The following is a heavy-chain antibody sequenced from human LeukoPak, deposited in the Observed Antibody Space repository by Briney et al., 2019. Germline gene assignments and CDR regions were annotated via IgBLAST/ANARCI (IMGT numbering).Heavy chain of an antibody. CDR1: GGSFSGYY. CDR3: ARGHYVATVLGYYYYMDV. D-gene: IGHD5-12*01. Sequence: PSETLSLTCAVYGGSFSGYYWSWIRQPPGKGLEWIGEINHSEGTNYNPSLKSRVTISVDTSKNQFSLKLSSVTAADTAVYYCARGHYVATVLGYYYYMDVWGKGTTVTVSS. V-gene: IGHV4-34*01. J-gene: IGHJ6*03. CDR2: INHSEGT.